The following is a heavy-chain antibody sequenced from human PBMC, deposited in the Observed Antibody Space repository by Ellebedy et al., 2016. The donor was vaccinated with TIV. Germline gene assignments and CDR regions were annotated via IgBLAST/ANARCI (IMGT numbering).Heavy chain of an antibody. CDR1: GYTFTNYD. D-gene: IGHD3-22*01. CDR2: ISAYNGNT. Sequence: ASVKVSCKASGYTFTNYDINWVRQAPGQGLEWMGWISAYNGNTNYAQKLQGRVTMTTDTSTSTAYMELRSLRSDDTAVYYCARDNHYYDSSGYGNWFDPWGQGTLVTVSS. CDR3: ARDNHYYDSSGYGNWFDP. V-gene: IGHV1-18*01. J-gene: IGHJ5*02.